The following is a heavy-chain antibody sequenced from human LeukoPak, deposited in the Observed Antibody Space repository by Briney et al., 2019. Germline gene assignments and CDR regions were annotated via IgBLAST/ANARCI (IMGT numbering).Heavy chain of an antibody. CDR2: ISSSGADT. CDR3: AKTLMGSGVYYYDSSGYYSDY. J-gene: IGHJ4*02. Sequence: GGSLRLSCAASGFIFSNYAMSWVRQAPEKGLEWVSGISSSGADTYYADSVKGRFTTSRDNSKNTLYLQMNSLRAEDTAVYYCAKTLMGSGVYYYDSSGYYSDYWGQGTLVTVSS. D-gene: IGHD3-22*01. CDR1: GFIFSNYA. V-gene: IGHV3-23*01.